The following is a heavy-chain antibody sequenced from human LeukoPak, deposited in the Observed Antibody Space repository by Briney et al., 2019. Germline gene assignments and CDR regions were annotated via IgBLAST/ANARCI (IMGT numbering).Heavy chain of an antibody. J-gene: IGHJ4*02. D-gene: IGHD6-13*01. Sequence: ASEKVSCKASGYTFTGYYMHWVRQAPGQGLEWMGRINPNSGGTNYAQKFQGRVTMTRDTSISTAYMELSRLRSDDTAVYYCARVYSSSWYYFDYWGQGTLVNVSS. V-gene: IGHV1-2*06. CDR3: ARVYSSSWYYFDY. CDR2: INPNSGGT. CDR1: GYTFTGYY.